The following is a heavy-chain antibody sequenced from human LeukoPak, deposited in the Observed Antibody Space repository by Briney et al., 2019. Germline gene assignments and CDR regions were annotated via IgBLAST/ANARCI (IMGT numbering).Heavy chain of an antibody. CDR2: ISWNSGSI. CDR1: GFTFDDYA. D-gene: IGHD5-12*01. Sequence: PGGSLRLSCAASGFTFDDYAMHWVRQAPGKGLEWVSGISWNSGSIGYADSAKGRFTISRDNAKNSLYLQMNSLRAEDTALYYCAKDISGYEGGRFDYWGQGTLVTVSS. V-gene: IGHV3-9*01. CDR3: AKDISGYEGGRFDY. J-gene: IGHJ4*02.